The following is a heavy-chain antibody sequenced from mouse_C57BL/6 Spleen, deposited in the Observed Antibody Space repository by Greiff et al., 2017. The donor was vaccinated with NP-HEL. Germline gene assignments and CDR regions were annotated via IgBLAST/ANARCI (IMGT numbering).Heavy chain of an antibody. V-gene: IGHV5-17*01. D-gene: IGHD2-3*01. CDR3: ARRLLRPFYAMDY. CDR1: GFTFSDYG. Sequence: EVKLMESGGGLVKPGGSLKLSCAASGFTFSDYGMHWVRQAPEKGLEWVAYISSGSSTIYYADTVKGRFTISRDNAKNTLFLQMTSLRSEDTAMYYCARRLLRPFYAMDYWGQGTSVTVSS. CDR2: ISSGSSTI. J-gene: IGHJ4*01.